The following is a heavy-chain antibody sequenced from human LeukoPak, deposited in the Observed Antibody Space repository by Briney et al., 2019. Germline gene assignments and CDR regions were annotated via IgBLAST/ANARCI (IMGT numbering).Heavy chain of an antibody. CDR3: ASHSSTSCVNCFDY. CDR2: IYYSGST. J-gene: IGHJ4*02. D-gene: IGHD2-2*01. CDR1: GGSTSSYY. Sequence: SETLSLTCTVSGGSTSSYYWSWIRQPPGKGLEWIGYIYYSGSTYYNPSLKSRVTISVDTSKNQFSLKLSSVTAADTAVYYCASHSSTSCVNCFDYWGQGTLVTVSS. V-gene: IGHV4-59*08.